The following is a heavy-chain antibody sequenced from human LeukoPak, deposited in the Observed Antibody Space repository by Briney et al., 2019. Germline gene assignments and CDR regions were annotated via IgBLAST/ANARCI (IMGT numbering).Heavy chain of an antibody. V-gene: IGHV4-59*08. CDR3: ARKGNSSGWYQGYYYYYYGMDV. J-gene: IGHJ6*02. Sequence: SETLSLTCTVSGGSISSYYWSWIRQPPGKGLEWIGYIYYSGSTNYNPPLKSRVTISVDTSKNQFSLKLSSVTAADTAVYYCARKGNSSGWYQGYYYYYYGMDVWGQGTTVTVSS. D-gene: IGHD6-19*01. CDR2: IYYSGST. CDR1: GGSISSYY.